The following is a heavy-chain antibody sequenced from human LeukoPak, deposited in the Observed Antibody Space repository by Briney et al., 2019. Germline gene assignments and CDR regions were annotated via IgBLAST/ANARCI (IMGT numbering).Heavy chain of an antibody. Sequence: GGSLRLSCAASGFTFSSYAMHWVRQAPGKGLEWVAVISYDGSNKYYADSVKGRFTISRDNSKNTLYLQMNSLRAEDTAVYYCARESILRGRALDYWGQGTLVTVSS. J-gene: IGHJ4*02. CDR2: ISYDGSNK. D-gene: IGHD5-12*01. V-gene: IGHV3-30*04. CDR3: ARESILRGRALDY. CDR1: GFTFSSYA.